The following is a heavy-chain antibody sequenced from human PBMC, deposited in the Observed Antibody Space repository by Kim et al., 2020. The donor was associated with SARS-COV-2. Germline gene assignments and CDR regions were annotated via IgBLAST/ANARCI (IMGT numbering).Heavy chain of an antibody. Sequence: SVKVSCKASGGTFSSYAISWVRQAPGQGLEWMGGIIPIFGTANYAQKFQGRVTITADESTSTAYMELSSLRSEDTAVYYCARDLRGGGATFDYWGQGTLVTVSS. CDR2: IIPIFGTA. D-gene: IGHD3-16*01. CDR3: ARDLRGGGATFDY. V-gene: IGHV1-69*13. J-gene: IGHJ4*02. CDR1: GGTFSSYA.